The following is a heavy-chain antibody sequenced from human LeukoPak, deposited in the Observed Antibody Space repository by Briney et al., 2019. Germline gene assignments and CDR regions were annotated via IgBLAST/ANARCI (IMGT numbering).Heavy chain of an antibody. CDR2: IYYSGNT. D-gene: IGHD6-19*01. Sequence: SETLSLTCTVSGGSISSSSYYWGWIRQPPGKGLEWIGSIYYSGNTYYNPSLKSRVTISVDTSKNQFSLKLSSVTAADTAVYYCAREALEWLGTDYWGQGTLVTVSS. CDR3: AREALEWLGTDY. J-gene: IGHJ4*02. CDR1: GGSISSSSYY. V-gene: IGHV4-39*07.